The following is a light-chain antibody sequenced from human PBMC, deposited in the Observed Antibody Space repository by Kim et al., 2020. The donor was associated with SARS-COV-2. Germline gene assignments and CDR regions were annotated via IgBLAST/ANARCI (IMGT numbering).Light chain of an antibody. J-gene: IGLJ3*02. V-gene: IGLV2-11*01. CDR1: NSDVGGYNY. CDR2: DVS. CDR3: CSYAGSFWV. Sequence: PGQSVTISCTGTNSDVGGYNYVSWYQQHPGKAPKLMIYDVSKRPSGVPDRFSGSKSGNTASLTISGLQAEDEADYYCCSYAGSFWVFGGGTKLTVL.